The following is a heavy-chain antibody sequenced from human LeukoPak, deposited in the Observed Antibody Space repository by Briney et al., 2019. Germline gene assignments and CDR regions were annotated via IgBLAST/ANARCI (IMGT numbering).Heavy chain of an antibody. J-gene: IGHJ4*02. D-gene: IGHD6-19*01. Sequence: GGSLRLSCAASGFTFTSYAMSWVRQAPGEGLEWVSGISGSGGSTDYADSVKGRFTISRDNSKNTLYLQMNSLRAEDTAVYYCAKENGYSSGWGSYFDYWGQGTLVTVSS. CDR2: ISGSGGST. CDR1: GFTFTSYA. V-gene: IGHV3-23*01. CDR3: AKENGYSSGWGSYFDY.